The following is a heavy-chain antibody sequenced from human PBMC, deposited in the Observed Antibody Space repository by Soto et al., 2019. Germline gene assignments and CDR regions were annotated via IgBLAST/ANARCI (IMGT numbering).Heavy chain of an antibody. J-gene: IGHJ4*02. D-gene: IGHD3-10*01. Sequence: EVQLVESGGDLVKPGGSLRLSCSAPGFTVTNAWMSWVRQAPGKGLEWVGRIKSKADGKTTDYAASVKGRFTISSDDSKNTLYLQMNSLKIEDTAVYYCSTAEWFEPEWGQGTLVIVSS. CDR1: GFTVTNAW. V-gene: IGHV3-15*01. CDR2: IKSKADGKTT. CDR3: STAEWFEPE.